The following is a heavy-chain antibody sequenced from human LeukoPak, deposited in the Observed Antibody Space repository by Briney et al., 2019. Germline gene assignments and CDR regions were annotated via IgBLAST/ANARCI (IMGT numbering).Heavy chain of an antibody. CDR2: IDSSATSP. V-gene: IGHV3-48*01. CDR3: ARGTYGMDV. J-gene: IGHJ6*02. D-gene: IGHD3/OR15-3a*01. Sequence: GGSLRLSCAASGFTFVVYDLNWVRQAPGKGLEWVSCIDSSATSPYYADSVKGRFTISRDSATNTLYLQMNSLRAEDTAVYYCARGTYGMDVWGQGTTVTVSS. CDR1: GFTFVVYD.